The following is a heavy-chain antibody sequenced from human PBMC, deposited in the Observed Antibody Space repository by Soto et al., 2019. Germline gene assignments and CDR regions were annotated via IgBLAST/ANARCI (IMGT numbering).Heavy chain of an antibody. D-gene: IGHD6-13*01. CDR3: ARHSGVAEDGTD. V-gene: IGHV5-51*01. J-gene: IGHJ1*01. Sequence: GESLKISCKGSGYSFTSYWIGWVRQMSGKDLEWMGVIYPGDSDTRYSPSFQGQVAISADKSINTAYLQWSSLKASDTAMYYCARHSGVAEDGTDWGQGTLVTVSS. CDR1: GYSFTSYW. CDR2: IYPGDSDT.